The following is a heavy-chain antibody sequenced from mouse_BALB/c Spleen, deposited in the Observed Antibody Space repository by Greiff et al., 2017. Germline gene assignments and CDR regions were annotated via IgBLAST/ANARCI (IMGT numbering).Heavy chain of an antibody. CDR2: IWAGGST. D-gene: IGHD2-14*01. CDR1: GFSLTSYG. CDR3: ARESPHRYDDAMDY. V-gene: IGHV2-9*02. Sequence: VQLVESGPGLVAPSQSLSITCTVSGFSLTSYGVHWVRQPPGKGLEWLGVIWAGGSTNYNSALMSRLSISKDNSKSQVFLKMNSLQTDDTAMYYCARESPHRYDDAMDYWGQGTSVTVSS. J-gene: IGHJ4*01.